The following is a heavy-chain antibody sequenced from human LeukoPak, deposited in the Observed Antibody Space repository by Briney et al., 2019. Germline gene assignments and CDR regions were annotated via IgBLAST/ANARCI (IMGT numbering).Heavy chain of an antibody. V-gene: IGHV3-30*02. D-gene: IGHD3-22*01. J-gene: IGHJ4*02. CDR3: AKDTYDSSGYYRRFDY. Sequence: GGSLRLSCAASGFTFSNYGMHWVRQAPGKGLEWVAFIRYDGTNKYYADSVKGRFTISRDNSKSTLYLQMNSLRAEDTAVYYCAKDTYDSSGYYRRFDYWGQGTLVTVSS. CDR2: IRYDGTNK. CDR1: GFTFSNYG.